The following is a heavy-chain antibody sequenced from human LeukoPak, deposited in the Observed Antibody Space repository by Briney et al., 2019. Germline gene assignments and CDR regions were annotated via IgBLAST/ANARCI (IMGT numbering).Heavy chain of an antibody. CDR1: GFTFSSYA. D-gene: IGHD6-25*01. V-gene: IGHV3-30*03. J-gene: IGHJ3*02. CDR2: ISNDGIHQ. CDR3: ARGVAADAFDI. Sequence: PGGSLRLSCAASGFTFSSYAMHWVRQDPGKGLEWVAIISNDGIHQFYADSVKGRFTISRDNSKNTLYLQMNSLRAEDTAVYYCARGVAADAFDIWGQGTMVTVSS.